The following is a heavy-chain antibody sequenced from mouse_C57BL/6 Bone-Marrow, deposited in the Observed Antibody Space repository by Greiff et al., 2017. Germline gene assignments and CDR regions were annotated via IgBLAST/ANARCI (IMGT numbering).Heavy chain of an antibody. Sequence: QLQQSGPELVKPGASVKISCKASGYAFSSSWMNWVKQRPGKGLEWIGRIYPGDGDTNYNGKFKGKATLTADKSSSTAYMQLSSLTSEDSAVYFCAHYGSSPFAYWGQGTLVTVSA. CDR3: AHYGSSPFAY. D-gene: IGHD1-1*01. J-gene: IGHJ3*01. V-gene: IGHV1-82*01. CDR1: GYAFSSSW. CDR2: IYPGDGDT.